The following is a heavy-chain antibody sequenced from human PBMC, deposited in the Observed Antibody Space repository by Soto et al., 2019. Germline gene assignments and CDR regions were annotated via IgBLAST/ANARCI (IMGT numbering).Heavy chain of an antibody. Sequence: QVQLVESGGGVVQPGRSLRLSCAASGFTFSSYAMHWVRQAPGKGLEWVAVISYDGSNKYYADSVKGRFTISRDNSKNTLYLQMNSLRAEDTAVYYCARGDDYGDRKADWGQGTLVXXSS. D-gene: IGHD4-17*01. CDR1: GFTFSSYA. V-gene: IGHV3-30-3*01. CDR2: ISYDGSNK. J-gene: IGHJ4*02. CDR3: ARGDDYGDRKAD.